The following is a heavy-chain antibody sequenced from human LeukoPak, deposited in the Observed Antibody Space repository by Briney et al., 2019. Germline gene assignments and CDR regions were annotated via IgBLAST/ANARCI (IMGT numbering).Heavy chain of an antibody. CDR3: ARVRDGYNDAYDI. CDR2: IKPNSGGT. Sequence: ASVKVSCKASGYSFADYYMHWVRQAPGQGLEWMGWIKPNSGGTRSAQKFQGRVTMTRDTSTSTVYMGLSSLRSEDTAVYYCARVRDGYNDAYDIWGQGTMVTVPS. D-gene: IGHD5-24*01. CDR1: GYSFADYY. J-gene: IGHJ3*02. V-gene: IGHV1-2*02.